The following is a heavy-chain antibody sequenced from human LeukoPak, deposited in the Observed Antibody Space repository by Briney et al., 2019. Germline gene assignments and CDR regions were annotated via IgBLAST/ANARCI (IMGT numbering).Heavy chain of an antibody. CDR2: INPNSGGT. J-gene: IGHJ4*02. CDR1: GYTFTGHY. Sequence: ASVKVSCKASGYTFTGHYMHWVRQAPGQGLEWMGWINPNSGGTNYAQKFQGRVTMTRDTSISTAYMELSRLRSDDTAVYYCARIPFGSSWEYFDYWGQGTLVTVSS. D-gene: IGHD6-13*01. V-gene: IGHV1-2*02. CDR3: ARIPFGSSWEYFDY.